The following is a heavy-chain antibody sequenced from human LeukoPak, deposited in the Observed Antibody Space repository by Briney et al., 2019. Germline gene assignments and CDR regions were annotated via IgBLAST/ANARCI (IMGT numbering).Heavy chain of an antibody. D-gene: IGHD1-7*01. J-gene: IGHJ5*02. CDR2: IFSSGST. CDR1: GGSISRGAYC. Sequence: PSETLSLTCTVSGGSISRGAYCWSWIRQVPGKGLEWIAYIFSSGSTSYNPSLRSRVTVSFDSSKNQFFLNLSSVTAADTAVYYCAREAWAGTLSGWFDPWGQGTLVTVSS. CDR3: AREAWAGTLSGWFDP. V-gene: IGHV4-31*03.